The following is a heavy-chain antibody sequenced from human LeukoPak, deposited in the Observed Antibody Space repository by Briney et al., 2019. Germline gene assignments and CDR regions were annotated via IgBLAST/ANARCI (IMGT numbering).Heavy chain of an antibody. Sequence: SGTLSLTCTVSGGSINSYYWSWIRQPAGKGLEWIGRIYTSGSTNYNPSLKSRVTMSVDTSKNQFSLKLSSVTAADTAVYYCARVSGRQDGPGMDVWGQGTTVTVPS. CDR1: GGSINSYY. J-gene: IGHJ6*02. D-gene: IGHD3-10*01. CDR3: ARVSGRQDGPGMDV. V-gene: IGHV4-4*07. CDR2: IYTSGST.